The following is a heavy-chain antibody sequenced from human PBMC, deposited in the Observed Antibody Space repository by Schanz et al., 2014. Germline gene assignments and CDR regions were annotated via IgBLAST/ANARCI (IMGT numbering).Heavy chain of an antibody. Sequence: VHLVESGGGLVQPGGSLRLSCLASGFAFSSYGMNWLRQAPGKGLEWVAVIWYDGSNKYYADSVKGRFTISRDNSKNTVYIQMNSLRAEDTAVYYCARGGPAYYFDDWGQGTLVTVSS. CDR2: IWYDGSNK. J-gene: IGHJ4*02. CDR3: ARGGPAYYFDD. CDR1: GFAFSSYG. V-gene: IGHV3-33*08.